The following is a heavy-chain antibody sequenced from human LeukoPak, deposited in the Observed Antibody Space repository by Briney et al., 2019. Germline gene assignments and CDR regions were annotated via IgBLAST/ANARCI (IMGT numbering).Heavy chain of an antibody. CDR2: IYHSGST. CDR1: GYSISSGYY. Sequence: SETLSLTCAVSGYSISSGYYWGWIRQPPGKGLEWIGGIYHSGSTYYNPSLKSRVTISVDTSKTQFSLKLSSVTAADTAVYYCASVAARYYYYYYMDVWGKGTTVTVSS. J-gene: IGHJ6*03. D-gene: IGHD6-6*01. CDR3: ASVAARYYYYYYMDV. V-gene: IGHV4-38-2*01.